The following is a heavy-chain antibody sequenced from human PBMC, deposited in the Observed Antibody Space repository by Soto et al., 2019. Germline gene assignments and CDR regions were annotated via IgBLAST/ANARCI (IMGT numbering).Heavy chain of an antibody. V-gene: IGHV3-23*01. CDR3: ASWGYCSSGSCSLYYFDD. D-gene: IGHD2-15*01. J-gene: IGHJ4*02. CDR2: ISRSGGST. Sequence: GGSLRLSCAASGFTFSSYAMSWVRQAPGKGLEWVSAISRSGGSTYYADSVKGRFTISRDNSRTTLYLQMNRLRAEDTAVYYCASWGYCSSGSCSLYYFDDRGQGSLVTFAS. CDR1: GFTFSSYA.